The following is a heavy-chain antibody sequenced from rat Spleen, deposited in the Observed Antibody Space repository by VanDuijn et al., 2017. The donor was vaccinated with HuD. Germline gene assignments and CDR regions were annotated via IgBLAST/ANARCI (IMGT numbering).Heavy chain of an antibody. Sequence: EVQVVESGGGLVQPGGSLKLSCAASGFTFSDYYMAWVRQAPTKGLEWVASISYDGGGTYYRDSVKGRFTISRNNAKSSLYLQMDSLRSEDTATYYCTIDRRYYDDSYAMDAWGQGASVTVSS. V-gene: IGHV5-20*01. CDR2: ISYDGGGT. J-gene: IGHJ4*01. D-gene: IGHD1-12*02. CDR3: TIDRRYYDDSYAMDA. CDR1: GFTFSDYY.